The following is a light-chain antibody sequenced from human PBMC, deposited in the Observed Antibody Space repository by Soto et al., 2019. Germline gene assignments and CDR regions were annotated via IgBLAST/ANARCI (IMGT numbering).Light chain of an antibody. V-gene: IGLV2-14*03. CDR2: DVS. J-gene: IGLJ1*01. CDR1: ISDGGGYNF. Sequence: QSVLTQPASVSGSPGEAITISCTGTISDGGGYNFVSWYQQYPGKAPKLMICDVSNRPSGVSNRFSGSKSGNTASLTISGLQAEDEADYYCTSFTGSNYFFGTGTRSPS. CDR3: TSFTGSNYF.